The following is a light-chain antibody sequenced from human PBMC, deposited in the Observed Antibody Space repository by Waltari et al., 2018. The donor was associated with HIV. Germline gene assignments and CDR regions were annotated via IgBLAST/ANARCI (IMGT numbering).Light chain of an antibody. V-gene: IGLV2-8*01. CDR1: SSDLGVYS. CDR2: EVS. Sequence: QSALTQPPSASGSPGQSVTISCTGASSDLGVYSVSWYQQRPGKAPKVIISEVSKRSSGVPNRFSGSTSGNTASLTVSGLQADDEAEYFCSFYGGSNILVFGGGTKLTVL. CDR3: SFYGGSNILV. J-gene: IGLJ2*01.